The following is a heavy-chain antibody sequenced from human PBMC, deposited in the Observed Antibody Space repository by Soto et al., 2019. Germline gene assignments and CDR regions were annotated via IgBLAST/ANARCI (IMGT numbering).Heavy chain of an antibody. CDR3: ARESEDLTSNFDY. CDR2: FNPKTGGP. CDR1: GYTFTDYY. J-gene: IGHJ4*02. Sequence: ASVKVSCKASGYTFTDYYIHWVRQAPGQGLEWLGWFNPKTGGPNYAPKFQGRVTMTRDTSLSTTYMELTSLTSEDTALYYCARESEDLTSNFDYWGQGTLVTVSS. V-gene: IGHV1-2*02.